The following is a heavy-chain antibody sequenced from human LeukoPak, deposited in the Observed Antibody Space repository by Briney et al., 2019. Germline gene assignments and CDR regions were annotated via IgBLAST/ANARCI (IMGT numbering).Heavy chain of an antibody. CDR1: GGSFSGYY. D-gene: IGHD6-13*01. Sequence: SETLSLTCAVYGGSFSGYYWSWIRQPPGKGLEWLGEINHSGSTNYNPSLKSRVTISVDTSKNQFSLKLSSVTAADTAVYYCAWESYSSSWYHRGNWFDPWGQGTLVTVSS. CDR2: INHSGST. CDR3: AWESYSSSWYHRGNWFDP. J-gene: IGHJ5*02. V-gene: IGHV4-34*01.